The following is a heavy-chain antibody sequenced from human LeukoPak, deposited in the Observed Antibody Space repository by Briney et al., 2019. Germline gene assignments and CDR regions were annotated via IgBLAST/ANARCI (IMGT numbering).Heavy chain of an antibody. CDR3: AKGYYGSGSLNAFDI. CDR1: GFTFSSYA. D-gene: IGHD3-10*01. CDR2: ISGSGGST. V-gene: IGHV3-23*01. Sequence: PGGSLRLSCAASGFTFSSYAMSWVRQAPGKGLEWVSAISGSGGSTYYADSVKGRFTISRDNSKNTLYLQMDSLRAEDTAVYYCAKGYYGSGSLNAFDIWGQGTMVTVSS. J-gene: IGHJ3*02.